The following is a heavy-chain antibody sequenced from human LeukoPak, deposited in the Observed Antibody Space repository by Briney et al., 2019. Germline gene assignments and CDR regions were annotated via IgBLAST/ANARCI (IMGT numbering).Heavy chain of an antibody. CDR2: ISGSGGST. D-gene: IGHD3-9*01. CDR3: AKQEYEYYDILTGYYFPDY. Sequence: GGSLRLSCAASGFTFSSYAMSWVRQAPGKGLEWVSAISGSGGSTYYADSVKGRFTISRDNSKNTLYLQMNSLRAEDTAVYYCAKQEYEYYDILTGYYFPDYWGQGTLVTVSS. V-gene: IGHV3-23*01. J-gene: IGHJ4*02. CDR1: GFTFSSYA.